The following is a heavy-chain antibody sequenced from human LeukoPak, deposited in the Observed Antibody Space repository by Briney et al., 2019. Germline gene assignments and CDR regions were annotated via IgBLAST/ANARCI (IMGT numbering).Heavy chain of an antibody. J-gene: IGHJ4*02. D-gene: IGHD3-22*01. CDR2: ISGSGGST. V-gene: IGHV3-23*01. CDR1: GFTFSSYA. CDR3: ARDHDSSGYYYSYGY. Sequence: GGSLRLSCAASGFTFSSYAMSWVRQAPGKGLEWVSAISGSGGSTYYADSVKGRFTISRDNSKNTLYLQMNSLRAEDTAVYYCARDHDSSGYYYSYGYWDQGTLVTVSS.